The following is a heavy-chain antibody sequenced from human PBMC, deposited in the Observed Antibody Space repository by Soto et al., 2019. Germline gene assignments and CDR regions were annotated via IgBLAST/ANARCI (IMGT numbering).Heavy chain of an antibody. CDR2: ISSSGSTV. CDR1: GFTFSTYE. D-gene: IGHD4-17*01. CDR3: ARNVMPTVTAFDY. J-gene: IGHJ4*02. V-gene: IGHV3-48*03. Sequence: EVHLVESGGGLKQPGGSLRLSCAASGFTFSTYEMNWVRQAPGKGLEWVSYISSSGSTVYYADSVKGRFTISRDNAKNSLYLKVNSLRAEDTAFYYCARNVMPTVTAFDYWGQGTLVTVSS.